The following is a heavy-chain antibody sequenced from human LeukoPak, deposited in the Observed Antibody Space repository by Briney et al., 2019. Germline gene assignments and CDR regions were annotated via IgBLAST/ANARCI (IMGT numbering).Heavy chain of an antibody. V-gene: IGHV1-2*02. CDR2: INPNSGGT. CDR1: GYTFTGYY. Sequence: ASVKVSCKASGYTFTGYYMHWVRQAPGQGLEWMGWINPNSGGTNYAQKFQGRVTMTRDTSISTAYMELGRLRSDDTAVYYCARPVYGGNSVFDYWGQGTLVTVSS. CDR3: ARPVYGGNSVFDY. J-gene: IGHJ4*02. D-gene: IGHD4-23*01.